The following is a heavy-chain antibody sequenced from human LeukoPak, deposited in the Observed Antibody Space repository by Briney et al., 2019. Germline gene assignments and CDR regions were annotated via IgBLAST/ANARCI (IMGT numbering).Heavy chain of an antibody. CDR3: AKGHYDILTGYEY. J-gene: IGHJ4*02. D-gene: IGHD3-9*01. V-gene: IGHV3-23*01. CDR1: GFTFSSYA. Sequence: PGGFLRLSCAASGFTFSSYAMSWVRQAPGKGLEWVSGISGSGGSTYYADSVKGRFTISRDNSKNMLYLQMNSLRAEDTAVYYCAKGHYDILTGYEYWGQGTLVTVSS. CDR2: ISGSGGST.